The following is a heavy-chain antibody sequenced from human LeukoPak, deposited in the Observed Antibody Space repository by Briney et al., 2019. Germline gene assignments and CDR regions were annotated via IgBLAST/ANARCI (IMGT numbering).Heavy chain of an antibody. J-gene: IGHJ4*02. CDR3: VRDRLTTVPNTIH. D-gene: IGHD4-17*01. CDR1: GFTFSSYN. CDR2: ISSSSSYI. V-gene: IGHV3-21*01. Sequence: GGSLRLSCAASGFTFSSYNMNWVRQAPGKGLECFSSISSSSSYIYYADSVKGRFTISRDNAKNSLFLQMNSLRAEDTAVYYCVRDRLTTVPNTIHWGQGTLVTVSS.